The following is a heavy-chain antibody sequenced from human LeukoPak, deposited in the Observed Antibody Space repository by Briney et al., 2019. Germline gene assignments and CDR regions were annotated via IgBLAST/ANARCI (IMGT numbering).Heavy chain of an antibody. V-gene: IGHV1-18*01. J-gene: IGHJ4*02. Sequence: ASVKVSCKASGYTFISYGISWVRQAPGQGLEWVGWIFTYNGDTKYEKKFQGRVTMTTDSSTNTVYLELRSLRSDDTAVYYCARGKGREPFDFWGQGPLVSVFS. D-gene: IGHD1-14*01. CDR3: ARGKGREPFDF. CDR2: IFTYNGDT. CDR1: GYTFISYG.